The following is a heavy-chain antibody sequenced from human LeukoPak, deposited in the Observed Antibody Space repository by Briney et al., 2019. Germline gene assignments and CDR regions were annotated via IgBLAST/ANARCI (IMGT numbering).Heavy chain of an antibody. CDR3: AKDGGPRGYSYGYPSYYGMDV. CDR2: ISYDGSNK. V-gene: IGHV3-30*18. CDR1: GFTFSNYG. Sequence: GGSLRLSCAASGFTFSNYGMHWVRRAPGKGLEWVVVISYDGSNKYYGDSVKGRFAISRDNSKNTLYLQMNSLRGEDTAVYYCAKDGGPRGYSYGYPSYYGMDVWGQGTTVTVSS. D-gene: IGHD5-18*01. J-gene: IGHJ6*02.